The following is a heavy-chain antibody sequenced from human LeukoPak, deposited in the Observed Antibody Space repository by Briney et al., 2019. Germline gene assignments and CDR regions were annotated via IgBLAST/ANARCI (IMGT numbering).Heavy chain of an antibody. J-gene: IGHJ4*02. CDR3: AREERGHLVGY. V-gene: IGHV3-30-3*01. D-gene: IGHD6-6*01. Sequence: PGKSLRLSCAASGFTFSGYAVHWVRQAPGKGLEWVALISYDGGSNKYYADSVKGRFTISRDNSKNTLCLQMNSLRAEDTAVYYGAREERGHLVGYWGQGTLVTVSS. CDR2: ISYDGGSNK. CDR1: GFTFSGYA.